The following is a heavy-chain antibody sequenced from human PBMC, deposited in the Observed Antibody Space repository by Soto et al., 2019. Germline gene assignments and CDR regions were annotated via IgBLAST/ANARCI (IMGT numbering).Heavy chain of an antibody. Sequence: QITLKESGPTLVKPTQTLTLTCTFSGFSLSTSGVGVGWIRQPPGKALEWLALIYWDDDKRYSPSLKSRLTITQDTAKNQVVLTMTNMDPVDTATYYCAHKRGGYYDSSGYYHFDYWGQGTLVTVSS. V-gene: IGHV2-5*02. D-gene: IGHD3-22*01. J-gene: IGHJ4*02. CDR3: AHKRGGYYDSSGYYHFDY. CDR1: GFSLSTSGVG. CDR2: IYWDDDK.